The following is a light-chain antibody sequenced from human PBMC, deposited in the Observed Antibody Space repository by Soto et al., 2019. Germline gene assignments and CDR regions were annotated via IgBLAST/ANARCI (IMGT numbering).Light chain of an antibody. CDR3: QQYKSDPYT. CDR1: QSVSSW. V-gene: IGKV1-5*01. CDR2: DAS. Sequence: DIQMTQSPSTLSASVGDRVTITYRASQSVSSWLAWYQQKPGKAPKLVIYDASSSESGVPSRFSGSGSGTDFTLSISSLQPDDFATYYCQQYKSDPYTFGQGTKLEIK. J-gene: IGKJ2*01.